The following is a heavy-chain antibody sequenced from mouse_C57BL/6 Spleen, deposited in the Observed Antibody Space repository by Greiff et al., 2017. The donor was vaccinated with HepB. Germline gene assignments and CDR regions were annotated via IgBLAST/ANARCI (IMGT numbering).Heavy chain of an antibody. Sequence: QVQLQQPGAELVMPGASVKLSCKASGYNFISYWMHWVKQRPGQGLEWIGEIDPSDSYTNYNQKFKGKSTLTVDKSSSTAYMQLSSLTSEDSAVYYCARLRQDAMDYWGQGTSVTVSS. CDR2: IDPSDSYT. D-gene: IGHD3-2*01. CDR3: ARLRQDAMDY. V-gene: IGHV1-69*01. CDR1: GYNFISYW. J-gene: IGHJ4*01.